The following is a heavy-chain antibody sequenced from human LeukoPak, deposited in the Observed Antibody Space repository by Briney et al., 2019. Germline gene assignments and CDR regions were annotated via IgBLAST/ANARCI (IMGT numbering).Heavy chain of an antibody. Sequence: ASVKVSCKASGGTFSSYAISWVRQAPGQGLEWMGGIIPIFGTANYAQKFQGRVTITADKSTSTAYMELSSLRSEDTAVYYCASWGEIARGNPWGQGTMVTVSS. CDR3: ASWGEIARGNP. V-gene: IGHV1-69*06. D-gene: IGHD5-24*01. J-gene: IGHJ3*01. CDR1: GGTFSSYA. CDR2: IIPIFGTA.